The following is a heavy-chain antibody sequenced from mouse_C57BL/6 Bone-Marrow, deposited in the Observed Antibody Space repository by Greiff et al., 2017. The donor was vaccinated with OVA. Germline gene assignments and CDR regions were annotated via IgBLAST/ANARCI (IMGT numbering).Heavy chain of an antibody. CDR1: GYTFTDYE. J-gene: IGHJ1*03. V-gene: IGHV1-15*01. Sequence: LVESGAELVRPGASVTLSCKASGYTFTDYEMHWVKQTPVHGLEWIGAIDPETGGTAYNQKFKGKAILTADKSSSTAYMELRSLTSEDSAVYYCTRGWLHWYFDVWGTGTTVTVSS. D-gene: IGHD2-3*01. CDR2: IDPETGGT. CDR3: TRGWLHWYFDV.